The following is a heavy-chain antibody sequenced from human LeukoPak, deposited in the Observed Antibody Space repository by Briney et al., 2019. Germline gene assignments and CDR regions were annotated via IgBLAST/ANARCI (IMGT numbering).Heavy chain of an antibody. D-gene: IGHD4/OR15-4a*01. J-gene: IGHJ4*02. CDR3: ARSSDYGGHDY. CDR1: GFTFSSYR. Sequence: GGSLRLSCAASGFTFSSYRMNWVRQAPGKGLEWVSSISSSSSYIYYAGSVKGRFTISRDNAKNSLYLQMNSLRAEDTAVYYCARSSDYGGHDYWGQGTLVTVSS. V-gene: IGHV3-21*01. CDR2: ISSSSSYI.